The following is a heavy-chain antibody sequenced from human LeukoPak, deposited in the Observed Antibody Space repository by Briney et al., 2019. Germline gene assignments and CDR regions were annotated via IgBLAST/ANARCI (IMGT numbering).Heavy chain of an antibody. Sequence: QSGGSLRLSCAASGFTFSSYSMNWVRQAPGKGLEWVSSISSSSSYIYYADSVKGRFTISRDNAKNSLYLQMNSLRAEDTAVYYCARVEWIGDYYYYYMDVWGKGTTVTVSS. CDR1: GFTFSSYS. V-gene: IGHV3-21*01. CDR2: ISSSSSYI. CDR3: ARVEWIGDYYYYYMDV. J-gene: IGHJ6*03. D-gene: IGHD3-10*01.